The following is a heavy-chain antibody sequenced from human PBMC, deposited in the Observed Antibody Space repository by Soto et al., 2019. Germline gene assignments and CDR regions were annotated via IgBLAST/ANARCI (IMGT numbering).Heavy chain of an antibody. Sequence: EVQLVESGGGLVKPGGSLRLSCAASGFTFSSYSMNWVRQAPGKGLEWVSSISSSSSYIYYADSVKGRFTISRDNAKNXLXXQMNSMRAEDTALYYCARGYHYYDSSGYDKWDAFDIWGQGTMVTVSS. CDR3: ARGYHYYDSSGYDKWDAFDI. J-gene: IGHJ3*02. CDR2: ISSSSSYI. CDR1: GFTFSSYS. V-gene: IGHV3-21*01. D-gene: IGHD3-22*01.